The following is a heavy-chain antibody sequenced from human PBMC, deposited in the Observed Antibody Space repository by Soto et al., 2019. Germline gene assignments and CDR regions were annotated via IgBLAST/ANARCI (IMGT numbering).Heavy chain of an antibody. Sequence: GGSLRLSCAASGFTFSSYGMHWVRQAPGKGLEWVAVIWYDGSNKYYADSVKGRFTISRDNSKNTLYLQMNSLRAEDTAVYYCARVGEEWLVVPYGMDVWGQGTTVTVSS. CDR3: ARVGEEWLVVPYGMDV. V-gene: IGHV3-33*01. J-gene: IGHJ6*02. CDR2: IWYDGSNK. CDR1: GFTFSSYG. D-gene: IGHD6-19*01.